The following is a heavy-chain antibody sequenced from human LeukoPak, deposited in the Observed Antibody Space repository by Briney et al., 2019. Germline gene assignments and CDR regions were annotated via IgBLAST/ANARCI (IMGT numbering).Heavy chain of an antibody. CDR1: GFTFGDYA. J-gene: IGHJ4*02. Sequence: GGSLRLSCTASGFTFGDYAMSWVRQAPGKGLEWVSSISSSSSSIYYADSVKGRFTISRDNAKNSLYLQMNSLRAEDTAVYYCARGPLPDYWGQGTLVTVSS. V-gene: IGHV3-21*01. CDR3: ARGPLPDY. CDR2: ISSSSSSI.